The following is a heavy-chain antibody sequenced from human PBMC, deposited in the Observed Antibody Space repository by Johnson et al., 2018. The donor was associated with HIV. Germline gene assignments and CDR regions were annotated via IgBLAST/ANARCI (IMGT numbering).Heavy chain of an antibody. J-gene: IGHJ3*01. CDR2: ISYYGSNK. CDR1: GFTFSSYA. V-gene: IGHV3-30*14. CDR3: ARDPLTLTTTLDAFDL. Sequence: QVQLVESGGGVVQPGRSLRLSCAASGFTFSSYAMHWVRQAPGKGLEWVAVISYYGSNKYYADSVKGRFTISRDNSKNTLYLQMNSLRAEDTAVYYCARDPLTLTTTLDAFDLWGQGTMVTVSS. D-gene: IGHD4-17*01.